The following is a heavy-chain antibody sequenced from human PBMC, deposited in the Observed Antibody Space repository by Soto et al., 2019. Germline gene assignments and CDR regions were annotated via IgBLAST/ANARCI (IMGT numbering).Heavy chain of an antibody. CDR2: ISGSGGST. CDR3: AKVLIVAPIFDY. V-gene: IGHV3-23*01. Sequence: GSLRLACAASAFTFSSDAMSLVRQAPGKGLEWVSAISGSGGSTYYADSVKGRFTISRDNSKNTLYLQMNSLRAEDTAVYYCAKVLIVAPIFDYWGQGTLVTVSS. CDR1: AFTFSSDA. D-gene: IGHD5-12*01. J-gene: IGHJ4*02.